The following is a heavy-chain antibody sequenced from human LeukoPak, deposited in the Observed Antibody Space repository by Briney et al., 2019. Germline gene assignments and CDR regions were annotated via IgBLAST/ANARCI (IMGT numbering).Heavy chain of an antibody. V-gene: IGHV1-46*01. J-gene: IGHJ4*02. CDR1: GYTFTSYY. D-gene: IGHD3-22*01. CDR2: INPSGGST. Sequence: ASVKVSCKASGYTFTSYYMYWVRQAPGQGLEWMGIINPSGGSTSYAQKFQGRVTMTRDTSTSTVYMELSSLRSEDTAVYYCARDAYYYDSSGYYGFGVDYWGQGTLVTVSS. CDR3: ARDAYYYDSSGYYGFGVDY.